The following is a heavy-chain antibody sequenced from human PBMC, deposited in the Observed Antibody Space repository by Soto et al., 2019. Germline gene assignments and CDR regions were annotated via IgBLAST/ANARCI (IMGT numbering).Heavy chain of an antibody. Sequence: ASVKVSCKASGYTFTSYAMHWVRQAPGQRLEWMGWINAGNGNTKYSQKFQGRVTITRDTSASTAYMELSSLRSEDTAVYYCAREVIAVADNVFVIRGKGKLVTVS. CDR3: AREVIAVADNVFVI. CDR2: INAGNGNT. CDR1: GYTFTSYA. J-gene: IGHJ3*02. V-gene: IGHV1-3*01. D-gene: IGHD6-19*01.